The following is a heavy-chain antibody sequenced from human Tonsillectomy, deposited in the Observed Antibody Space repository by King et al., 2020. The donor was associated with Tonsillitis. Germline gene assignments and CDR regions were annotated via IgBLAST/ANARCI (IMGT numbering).Heavy chain of an antibody. Sequence: QLVQSGAEVKKPGASVKVSCKASGYTFTDYYIHWVRQAPGQGLEWMGWINPYSGDTNYAQKFQGGVTMTRETSISTAYMELNRLTSDDTAVYYCARGRYCSGGSCYSHFDYWGQGTPVTVSS. V-gene: IGHV1-2*02. CDR1: GYTFTDYY. D-gene: IGHD2-15*01. CDR3: ARGRYCSGGSCYSHFDY. J-gene: IGHJ4*02. CDR2: INPYSGDT.